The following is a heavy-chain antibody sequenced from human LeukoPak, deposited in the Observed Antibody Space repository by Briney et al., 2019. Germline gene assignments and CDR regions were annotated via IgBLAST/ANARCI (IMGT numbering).Heavy chain of an antibody. CDR3: ARVTGLYYDYVWGSYRSPYYFDY. D-gene: IGHD3-16*02. Sequence: SETLSLTCAVYGGSFSGYYWSWIRQPPGKGLEWIGEINHSGSTNYNPSLKSRVTISVDTSKNQFSLKLSSVTAADTAVYYCARVTGLYYDYVWGSYRSPYYFDYWGQGTLVTVSS. V-gene: IGHV4-34*01. CDR2: INHSGST. CDR1: GGSFSGYY. J-gene: IGHJ4*02.